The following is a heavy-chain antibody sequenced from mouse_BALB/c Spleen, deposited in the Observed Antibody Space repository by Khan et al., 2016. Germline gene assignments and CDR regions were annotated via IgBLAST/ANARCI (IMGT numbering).Heavy chain of an antibody. CDR2: IDPYSGGI. Sequence: VQLKESGPELVKPGASVKVSCKASGYSFTDYNIYWVQQSHGKSLEWIGYIDPYSGGISYTQTFKGKSTLTVDKSSSTPFMHLNSLTSEDSAVYYCARYEYDVTWFAYWGQGTLVTVSA. V-gene: IGHV1S135*01. J-gene: IGHJ3*01. CDR1: GYSFTDYN. D-gene: IGHD2-4*01. CDR3: ARYEYDVTWFAY.